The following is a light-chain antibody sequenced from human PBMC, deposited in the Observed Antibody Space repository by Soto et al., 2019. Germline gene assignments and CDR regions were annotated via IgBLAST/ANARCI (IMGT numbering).Light chain of an antibody. CDR2: AVS. CDR3: SSYADTNNVL. CDR1: SSDVGAYKY. Sequence: QSALTQPPSASGSPGQSVTISGTGTSSDVGAYKYVSWYQQHPGKAPKLMIYAVSERPSGVPDRFSGSKSGNTASLTVSGLQAEDEADYYCSSYADTNNVLFGGGTQLTVL. V-gene: IGLV2-8*01. J-gene: IGLJ2*01.